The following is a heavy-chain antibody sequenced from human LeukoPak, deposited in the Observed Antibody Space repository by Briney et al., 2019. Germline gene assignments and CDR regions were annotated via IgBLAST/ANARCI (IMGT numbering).Heavy chain of an antibody. V-gene: IGHV3-33*01. CDR3: ATAVVVAAFDY. Sequence: GRSLRLSCAASGFTFSSYGMHWVRQAPGKGLEWVAVIWYDGSNKYYADSVKGRFTISRDNSKNTLYLQMNSLRAEDTAVYCCATAVVVAAFDYWGQGTLVTVSS. CDR1: GFTFSSYG. CDR2: IWYDGSNK. J-gene: IGHJ4*02. D-gene: IGHD2-15*01.